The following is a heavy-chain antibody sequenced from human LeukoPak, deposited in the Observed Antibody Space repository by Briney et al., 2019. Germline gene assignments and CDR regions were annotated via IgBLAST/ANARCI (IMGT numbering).Heavy chain of an antibody. CDR2: IWSDSSYI. CDR3: AKDRSQLTAVAGTYTDY. CDR1: GFRFSLFG. V-gene: IGHV3-30*02. Sequence: GGSLRLSCAASGFRFSLFGMHWVRQAPGKGLDWVAVIWSDSSYIYYADSVKGRFTIYRDNSKNTLYLQMNSLRAEDTAVYYCAKDRSQLTAVAGTYTDYWGQGTLVTVSS. D-gene: IGHD6-19*01. J-gene: IGHJ4*02.